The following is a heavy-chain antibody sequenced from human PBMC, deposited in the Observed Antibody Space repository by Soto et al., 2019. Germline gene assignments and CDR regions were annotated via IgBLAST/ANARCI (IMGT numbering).Heavy chain of an antibody. J-gene: IGHJ6*02. Sequence: QVQLVQSGAEVKKPGSSMKVSCKASGGTFSSYAISWVRQAPGQGREWLGGIIPIFGTANYAQKFQGRVTIAADESTSTDYMELSSLRSEDTAVYYWAGGLQWLEYYYYGMDVWGQGTTVTVSS. D-gene: IGHD6-19*01. CDR2: IIPIFGTA. CDR1: GGTFSSYA. V-gene: IGHV1-69*01. CDR3: AGGLQWLEYYYYGMDV.